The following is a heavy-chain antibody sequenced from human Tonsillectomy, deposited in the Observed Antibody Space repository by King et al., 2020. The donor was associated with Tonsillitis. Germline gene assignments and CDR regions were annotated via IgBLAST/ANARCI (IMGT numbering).Heavy chain of an antibody. D-gene: IGHD3-22*01. J-gene: IGHJ4*02. CDR2: IKQDGSEK. CDR3: ARDPTYYYDSSGYYYSHFDY. CDR1: GFTFSSYW. V-gene: IGHV3-7*04. Sequence: VQLVESGGGSVQPGGPLRLSCAASGFTFSSYWRTWVRQAPGKGLEWGTNIKQDGSEKYYVDSVKGRFTNPRNNAKNSLYLQMNSLRAEDTAVYYCARDPTYYYDSSGYYYSHFDYWGQGTLVTVSS.